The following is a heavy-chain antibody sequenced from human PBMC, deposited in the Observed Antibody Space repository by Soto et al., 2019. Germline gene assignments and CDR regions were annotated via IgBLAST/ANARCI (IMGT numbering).Heavy chain of an antibody. CDR1: GGSFSGYY. J-gene: IGHJ5*02. CDR3: ARGVGWIRSAYCGGDCKPENWFDP. V-gene: IGHV4-34*01. D-gene: IGHD2-21*01. CDR2: INHSGST. Sequence: SETLSLTCAVYGGSFSGYYWSWIRQPPGKGLEWIGEINHSGSTNYNPSLKSRVTISVDTSKNQFSLKLSSVTAADTAVYYCARGVGWIRSAYCGGDCKPENWFDPWGQGTLVTVSS.